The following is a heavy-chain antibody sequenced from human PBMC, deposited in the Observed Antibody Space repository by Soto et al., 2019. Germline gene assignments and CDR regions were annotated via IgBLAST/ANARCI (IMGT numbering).Heavy chain of an antibody. J-gene: IGHJ5*02. CDR2: IYYSGST. D-gene: IGHD3-16*01. CDR3: ERWYEGEANFAP. V-gene: IGHV4-31*03. CDR1: GGSISSGGYY. Sequence: QVQLQESGPGLVKPSQTLSLTCTVSGGSISSGGYYWSWIRQHPGKGLEWIGYIYYSGSTYSNPPLISRVTISVHTSKSHFSLPLSCSIAADTGVYYCERWYEGEANFAPWGQGTLVTVSS.